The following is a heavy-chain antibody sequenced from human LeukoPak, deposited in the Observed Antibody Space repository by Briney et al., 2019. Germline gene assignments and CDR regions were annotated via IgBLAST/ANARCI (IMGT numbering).Heavy chain of an antibody. V-gene: IGHV4-59*12. CDR2: IYYSGST. CDR3: ARGGIAAAALVHLDY. D-gene: IGHD6-13*01. Sequence: SETLSLTCSVSGGSITSYYWSWIRQPPGKGLEWIGYIYYSGSTNYNPSLKSRVTIAVDTSNNQFSLKLSSVTAVDSAVYYSARGGIAAAALVHLDYWGQGTLVTVSS. CDR1: GGSITSYY. J-gene: IGHJ4*02.